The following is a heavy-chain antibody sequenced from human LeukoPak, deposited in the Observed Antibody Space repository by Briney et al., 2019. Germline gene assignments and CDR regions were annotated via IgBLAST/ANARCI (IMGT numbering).Heavy chain of an antibody. CDR2: IFTSGST. CDR3: ASTLFRGVIAPFDY. D-gene: IGHD3-10*01. V-gene: IGHV4-4*07. CDR1: GGSISSYY. J-gene: IGHJ4*02. Sequence: PSETLSLTCTVSGGSISSYYWSWIRQPAGKGLEWIGRIFTSGSTDYNPSLKSRVTMSVDASKNQFSLKLSSVTAADTAVYYCASTLFRGVIAPFDYWGQGTLVIVSS.